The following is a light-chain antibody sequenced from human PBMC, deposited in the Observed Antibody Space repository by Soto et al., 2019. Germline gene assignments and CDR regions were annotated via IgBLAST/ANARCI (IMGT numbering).Light chain of an antibody. CDR3: QQYGSSPLT. CDR2: GAS. J-gene: IGKJ4*01. Sequence: EIVLTQSPGTLSLSPGERATLSCRASQSVSSSYLAWYQQKPGQAPRLLICGASSRATGIPDRFSGGGSGTDFTLTISRLEPEDFAVYYCQQYGSSPLTFGGGTKVEIK. V-gene: IGKV3-20*01. CDR1: QSVSSSY.